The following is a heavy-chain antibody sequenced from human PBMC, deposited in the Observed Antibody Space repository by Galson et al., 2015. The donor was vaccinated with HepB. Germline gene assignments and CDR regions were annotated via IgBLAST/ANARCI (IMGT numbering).Heavy chain of an antibody. CDR2: INAGNGNT. J-gene: IGHJ5*02. CDR3: ARVPHYTYDLNWFDP. D-gene: IGHD3-3*01. V-gene: IGHV1-3*01. Sequence: SVKVSCKASGYPFTSYAMHWVRQAPGQRLEWMGWINAGNGNTKYSQKFQGRVTITRDTSASTAYMELSSLRSEDTAVYYCARVPHYTYDLNWFDPWDQGTLVTVSS. CDR1: GYPFTSYA.